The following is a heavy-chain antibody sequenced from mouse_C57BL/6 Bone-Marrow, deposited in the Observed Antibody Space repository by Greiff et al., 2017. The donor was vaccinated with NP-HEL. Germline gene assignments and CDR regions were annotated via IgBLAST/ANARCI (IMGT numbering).Heavy chain of an antibody. Sequence: EVQVVESGAGLVKPGGSLKLSCAASGFTFSSYAMSWVRQTPEKRLEWVAYISSGGDYIYYADTVKGRFTISRDNARHTLYLQMSSLKSEDTAMYYCTRDEGLRYERYFDVWGTGTTVTVSS. CDR3: TRDEGLRYERYFDV. D-gene: IGHD1-1*01. V-gene: IGHV5-9-1*02. CDR1: GFTFSSYA. J-gene: IGHJ1*03. CDR2: ISSGGDYI.